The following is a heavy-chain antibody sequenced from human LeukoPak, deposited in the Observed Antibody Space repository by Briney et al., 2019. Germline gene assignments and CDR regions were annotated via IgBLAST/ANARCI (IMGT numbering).Heavy chain of an antibody. D-gene: IGHD3-22*01. Sequence: GESLKISCKGSGYSFTSYWIGWVRQMPGKGLEWMGMTFPGHSYSIYSPSFQGQVTISVDKSISTAYLQWSSLKASDTAMYYCARQGYYDSRGAFFDYWGQGTLVTVSS. V-gene: IGHV5-51*01. CDR2: TFPGHSYS. CDR1: GYSFTSYW. J-gene: IGHJ4*02. CDR3: ARQGYYDSRGAFFDY.